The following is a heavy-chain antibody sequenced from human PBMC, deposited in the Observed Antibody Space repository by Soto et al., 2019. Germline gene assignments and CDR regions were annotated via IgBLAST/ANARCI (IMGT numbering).Heavy chain of an antibody. CDR2: IIPILGIA. Sequence: QVQLVQSGAEVKKPGSSVKVSCKASGGTFSSYTISWVRQAPGQGLEWMGRIIPILGIANYAQKFQGRVMITADKSTSTAYMELSSLRSEDTAVYYCARGEQWLALDYWGQGTLVTVSS. D-gene: IGHD6-19*01. J-gene: IGHJ4*02. CDR3: ARGEQWLALDY. CDR1: GGTFSSYT. V-gene: IGHV1-69*02.